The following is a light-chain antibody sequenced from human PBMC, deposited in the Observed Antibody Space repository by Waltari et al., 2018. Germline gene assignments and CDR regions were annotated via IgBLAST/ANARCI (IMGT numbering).Light chain of an antibody. J-gene: IGLJ2*01. CDR1: SSHIGSNY. CDR2: RNN. CDR3: AAWDDSLSGPV. Sequence: QPVLTQPPSASGIPGQWATLPCSGSSSHIGSNYLYWYQQHPGTAPKLHISRNNQQPSGVPDRFSGSKSGTSASLAISRLRSEDEADYYCAAWDDSLSGPVFGGGTKLTVL. V-gene: IGLV1-47*01.